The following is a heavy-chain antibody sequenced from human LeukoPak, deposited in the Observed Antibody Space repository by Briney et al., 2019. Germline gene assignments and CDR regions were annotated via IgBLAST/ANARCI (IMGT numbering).Heavy chain of an antibody. CDR1: GGTFSSYA. J-gene: IGHJ4*02. CDR3: ARDWAPDYYDSSSIYYFDY. Sequence: ASVKVSCKASGGTFSSYAISWVRQAPGQGLEWMGGIIPILGTANYAQKLQGRVTMTTDTSTSTAYMELRSLRSDDTAVYYCARDWAPDYYDSSSIYYFDYWGQGTLVTVSS. CDR2: IIPILGTA. V-gene: IGHV1-69*10. D-gene: IGHD3-22*01.